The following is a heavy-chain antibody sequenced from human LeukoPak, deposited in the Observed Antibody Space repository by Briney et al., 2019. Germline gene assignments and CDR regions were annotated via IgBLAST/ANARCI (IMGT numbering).Heavy chain of an antibody. CDR2: ISHIGRT. CDR1: XXXXXXHX. Sequence: SETXXLXCAXXXXXXXXHXXXXXRQSPGTXLEWIGYISHIGRTNYNPSLKSRVTISIDTSKNQFSLKLRSVTAADTAVYYCARDLVTVTKGFDIWGQGTMVSVSS. V-gene: IGHV4-59*11. CDR3: ARDLVTVTKGFDI. D-gene: IGHD4-17*01. J-gene: IGHJ3*02.